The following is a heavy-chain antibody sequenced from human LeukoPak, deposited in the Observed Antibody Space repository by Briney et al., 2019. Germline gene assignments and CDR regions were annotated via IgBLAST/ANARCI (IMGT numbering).Heavy chain of an antibody. D-gene: IGHD3-10*01. Sequence: ASVKVSCKASGYTFTTYDINWVRQATGQGLEWMGWMNPNSGNTGYAQKFQGRVTMTEDTSTDTAYMELSSLRSEDTAVYYCATGHPLNYYGSGSFDYWGQGTLVTVSS. J-gene: IGHJ4*02. V-gene: IGHV1-8*01. CDR1: GYTFTTYD. CDR3: ATGHPLNYYGSGSFDY. CDR2: MNPNSGNT.